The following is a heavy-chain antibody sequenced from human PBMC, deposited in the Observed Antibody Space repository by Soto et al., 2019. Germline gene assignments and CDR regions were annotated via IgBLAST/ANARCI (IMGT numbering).Heavy chain of an antibody. CDR1: GGIFSSYA. CDR3: AREYSGSYDDNAYYYYGMDV. Sequence: QVQLVQSGAEVKKPGSSVRVSCKSSGGIFSSYAISWVRQAPGQGPEWMGGIVPVFGTTHYAQKFQGRVAITAVKSTSTSYMELSSLTSEDTAVYFCAREYSGSYDDNAYYYYGMDVWGQGTTVIVSS. V-gene: IGHV1-69*06. D-gene: IGHD1-26*01. CDR2: IVPVFGTT. J-gene: IGHJ6*02.